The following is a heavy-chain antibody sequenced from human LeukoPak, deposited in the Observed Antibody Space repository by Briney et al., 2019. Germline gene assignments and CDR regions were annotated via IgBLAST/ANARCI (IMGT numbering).Heavy chain of an antibody. CDR2: IYHSGST. J-gene: IGHJ3*02. CDR3: ARHYSSGWYRAFDI. D-gene: IGHD6-19*01. Sequence: PGGSLRLSCAASGITINDYGMSCGRPPPGKGLEGFGSIYHSGSTYYSPSLKSRVTISVDTSKNQFYLRLSSVTAADTAVYYCARHYSSGWYRAFDILGQGTMVTVSS. V-gene: IGHV4-38-2*01. CDR1: GITINDYG.